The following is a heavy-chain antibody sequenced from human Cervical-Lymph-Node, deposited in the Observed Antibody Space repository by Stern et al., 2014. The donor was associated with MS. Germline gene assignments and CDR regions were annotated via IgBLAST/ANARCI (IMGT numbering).Heavy chain of an antibody. CDR3: ARSGVXXXIDH. CDR1: GYTFATYY. V-gene: IGHV1-46*01. Sequence: VQLVESGAEVRKPGTSVKVSCKASGYTFATYYIHWVRQAPGQGLEWMGMINPSGGGTSYAQKFHDRVTMTRDTSTSTVYMELSSLKFEDTAVYYCARSGVXXXIDHWGQGTLVTVSS. J-gene: IGHJ4*02. D-gene: IGHD1-26*01. CDR2: INPSGGGT.